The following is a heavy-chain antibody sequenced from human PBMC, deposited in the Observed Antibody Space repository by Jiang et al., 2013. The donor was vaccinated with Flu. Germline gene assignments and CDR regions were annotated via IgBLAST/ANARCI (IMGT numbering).Heavy chain of an antibody. D-gene: IGHD2-8*02. Sequence: QTLSLTCAISGDSVSSNTASWAWIRQSPSRGLEWLGRTYYRSKWYYDSSVSVQSRITINPDTSKNQFSLHLNSVTPEDTAVYYCARLWSGFYFDYWGQGTLVTVSS. V-gene: IGHV6-1*01. J-gene: IGHJ4*02. CDR1: GDSVSSNTAS. CDR3: ARLWSGFYFDY. CDR2: TYYRSKWYY.